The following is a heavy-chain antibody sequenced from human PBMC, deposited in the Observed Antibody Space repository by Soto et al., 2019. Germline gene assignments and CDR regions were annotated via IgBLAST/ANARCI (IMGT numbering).Heavy chain of an antibody. CDR2: ISGSGDTT. V-gene: IGHV3-23*01. Sequence: TGGSLRLSCAASGFTFRRYAMSWVRQAPGKGLEWVSTISGSGDTTYYKDSVKGRFTISRDNSKNTLYLQMNSLRAEDTAVYFCASFPIYDYGYDDDYWGQGALVTVSS. CDR1: GFTFRRYA. J-gene: IGHJ4*02. D-gene: IGHD4-17*01. CDR3: ASFPIYDYGYDDDY.